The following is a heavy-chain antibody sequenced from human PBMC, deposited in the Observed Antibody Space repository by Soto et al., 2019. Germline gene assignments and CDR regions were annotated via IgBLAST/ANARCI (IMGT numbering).Heavy chain of an antibody. CDR2: IIPISETT. J-gene: IGHJ6*02. V-gene: IGHV1-69*01. D-gene: IGHD2-2*01. CDR1: GGTFSSYA. Sequence: QVQLVQSGAEVKKPGSSVKVSCKASGGTFSSYAISWVRQAPGQGLEWMGGIIPISETTNYAQKFQGRVTINADESKSTAYVELSSLRSEATAVYYCARSQGSSTSLEIYYCYYYGMDVWGQGTTVTVSS. CDR3: ARSQGSSTSLEIYYCYYYGMDV.